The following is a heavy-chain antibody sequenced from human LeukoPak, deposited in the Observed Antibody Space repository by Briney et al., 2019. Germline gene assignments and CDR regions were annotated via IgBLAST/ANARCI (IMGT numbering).Heavy chain of an antibody. Sequence: GGSLRLSCAASGFTFSSYWMHWVRQAPGKGLVWVSRINSDGSSTSYADSVKGRFTISRDNAKNTLYLQMNSLRAEDTAVYYCARDFTYYYDSSGYYHFDYWGQGTLVTVSS. J-gene: IGHJ4*02. V-gene: IGHV3-74*01. CDR1: GFTFSSYW. D-gene: IGHD3-22*01. CDR3: ARDFTYYYDSSGYYHFDY. CDR2: INSDGSST.